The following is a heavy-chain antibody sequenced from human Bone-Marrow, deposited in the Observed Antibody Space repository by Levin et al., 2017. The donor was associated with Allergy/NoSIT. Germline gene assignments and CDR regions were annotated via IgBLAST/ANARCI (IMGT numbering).Heavy chain of an antibody. CDR3: AKWVRGSDGGWFFDF. Sequence: GGSLRLSCAASGFSFSSYAMTWVRQAPGKGLEWISGLSGRGETTYYADSVKGRFTISRDNDKNTLFLQMNSLRTEDTALFYCAKWVRGSDGGWFFDFWGRGTLVTVSS. D-gene: IGHD3-16*01. CDR2: LSGRGETT. CDR1: GFSFSSYA. V-gene: IGHV3-23*01. J-gene: IGHJ2*01.